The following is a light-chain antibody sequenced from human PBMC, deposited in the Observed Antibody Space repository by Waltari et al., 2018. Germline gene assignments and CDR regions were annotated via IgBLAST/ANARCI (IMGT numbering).Light chain of an antibody. Sequence: QSVLSQPPSASGPPGQRATISCSGSSSNIGNNYLYWYQQLPGTAPQLLIYSNNQRPSGVPDRFSGSKSGTSASLAINGLRSEDEADYYCATWDDSLRMVFGGGTELTVL. CDR1: SSNIGNNY. CDR3: ATWDDSLRMV. V-gene: IGLV1-47*01. J-gene: IGLJ3*02. CDR2: SNN.